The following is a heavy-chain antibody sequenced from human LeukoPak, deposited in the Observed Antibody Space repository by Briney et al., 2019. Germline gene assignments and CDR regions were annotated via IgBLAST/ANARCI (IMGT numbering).Heavy chain of an antibody. D-gene: IGHD3-10*01. CDR1: GGSISSGDYY. V-gene: IGHV4-30-4*08. CDR3: ARDQSTMVRGPNIHLYMGV. J-gene: IGHJ6*03. Sequence: SETLSLTCTVSGGSISSGDYYWSWIRQPPGKGLEWIGYIYYSGSTYYNPSLKSRVTISVDTSKNQFSLKLSSVTAADTAVYYCARDQSTMVRGPNIHLYMGVWGKGTTVTVSS. CDR2: IYYSGST.